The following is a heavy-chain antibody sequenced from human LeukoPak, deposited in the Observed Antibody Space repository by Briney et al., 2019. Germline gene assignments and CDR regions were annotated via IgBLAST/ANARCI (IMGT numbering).Heavy chain of an antibody. V-gene: IGHV3-48*04. J-gene: IGHJ4*02. CDR1: GFTFATYN. CDR3: ASPGGDGYHPDY. CDR2: ISSDGNTI. Sequence: GSLRLSCAASGFTFATYNMNWVRQAPAKGLEWISYISSDGNTIFYADSVKGRFTISRDDAKNSLYLQMNSLRAEDTAVYYCASPGGDGYHPDYWGQGTLVTVSS. D-gene: IGHD5-24*01.